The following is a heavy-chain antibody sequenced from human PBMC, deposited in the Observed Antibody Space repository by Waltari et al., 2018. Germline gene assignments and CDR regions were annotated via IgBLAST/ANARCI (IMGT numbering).Heavy chain of an antibody. CDR1: GGSISSNTW. J-gene: IGHJ6*02. D-gene: IGHD5-18*01. CDR3: ARVFPWIQLWSAVSYYYYGMDV. Sequence: QVQLQESGPGLVKPSETLSLTCAVSGGSISSNTWWSWVRQPPGKGLEWIGEFYHSGNTNYNPSLKSRVTISVDTSKNQFSLKLSSVTAADTAVYYCARVFPWIQLWSAVSYYYYGMDVWGQGTTVTVSS. CDR2: FYHSGNT. V-gene: IGHV4-4*02.